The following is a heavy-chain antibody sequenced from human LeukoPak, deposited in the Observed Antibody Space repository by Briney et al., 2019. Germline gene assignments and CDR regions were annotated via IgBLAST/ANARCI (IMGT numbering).Heavy chain of an antibody. CDR2: ISAYNGNT. D-gene: IGHD3-22*01. CDR1: GYTFSSSG. CDR3: AREGDYYDSSGAFDY. J-gene: IGHJ4*02. V-gene: IGHV1-18*01. Sequence: ASVKVSCKASGYTFSSSGISWVRQAPGQGLEWMGWISAYNGNTNYAQKFQGRVTMTTDTSTSTAHMEVRSLKSDDTAVYYCAREGDYYDSSGAFDYWGQGTLVTVSS.